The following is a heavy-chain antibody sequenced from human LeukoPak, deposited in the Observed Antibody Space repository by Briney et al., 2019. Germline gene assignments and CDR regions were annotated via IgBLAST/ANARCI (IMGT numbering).Heavy chain of an antibody. J-gene: IGHJ4*02. CDR1: GFTFSSYS. D-gene: IGHD7-27*01. CDR3: ARDQNWGFDY. Sequence: GGSLRLSCAASGFTFSSYSMNWVRQAPGKGLEWVSYISLSTIYYSDSVKGRFTISRDNAKNSLYLQMNSLRDEDTAVYYCARDQNWGFDYWGQGTLVTVSS. V-gene: IGHV3-48*02. CDR2: ISLSTI.